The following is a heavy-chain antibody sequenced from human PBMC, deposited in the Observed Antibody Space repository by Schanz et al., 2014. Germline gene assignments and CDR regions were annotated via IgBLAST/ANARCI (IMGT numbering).Heavy chain of an antibody. CDR2: IISILGSP. V-gene: IGHV1-69*08. CDR1: VGPFSSYT. J-gene: IGHJ5*02. Sequence: QVQLVQSGAEVKKPGSSVKVSCKASVGPFSSYTISWVRQAPGQGLEWMGRIISILGSPNYAQKFQGRVTFTADKSTSTAYMELSSLKSEDTTVYYCAKGPLGTSAWGQGTLVTVSS. D-gene: IGHD5-12*01. CDR3: AKGPLGTSA.